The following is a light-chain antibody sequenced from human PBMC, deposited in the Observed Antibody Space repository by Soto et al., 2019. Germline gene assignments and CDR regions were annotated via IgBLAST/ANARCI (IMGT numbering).Light chain of an antibody. CDR2: DAS. J-gene: IGKJ2*01. V-gene: IGKV3-11*01. CDR1: QSVSSY. Sequence: EIVLTQSPATLSLSPGERATLSCRASQSVSSYLAWYQHKPGQGPRLLIYDASNRAPGIPARFSGSGSGTDCTLTISSLEPEEFAVYYCQQRSNTPPTFGQGTKLEIK. CDR3: QQRSNTPPT.